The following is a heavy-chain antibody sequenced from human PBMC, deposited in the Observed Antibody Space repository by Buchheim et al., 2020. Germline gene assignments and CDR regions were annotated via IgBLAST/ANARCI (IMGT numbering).Heavy chain of an antibody. V-gene: IGHV1-2*02. CDR3: ARGGYNFWSGSSNNWFDP. CDR2: INPHGGGT. J-gene: IGHJ5*02. CDR1: GYTFTAYY. D-gene: IGHD3-3*01. Sequence: QVQLVQSGAEVKKPGASVKVSCKASGYTFTAYYIHWVRQAPGQGLEWMAWINPHGGGTDYAQKFRGRVTMTSDTSISTAYMELSSLTSDDTAVYYCARGGYNFWSGSSNNWFDPRGQGAL.